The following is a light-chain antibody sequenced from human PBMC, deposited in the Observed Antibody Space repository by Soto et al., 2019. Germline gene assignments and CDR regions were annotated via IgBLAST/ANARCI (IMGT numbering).Light chain of an antibody. Sequence: EVVMTQSPATLSVSPGERATLSCRASQFVSTNLAWYQQKPGQAPRLLIYSASTMATGIPARFSGSWSGTDCTRTGSSLQLDDSAVYYCQQFNNWPPLSFGGGTKVEIK. J-gene: IGKJ4*01. V-gene: IGKV3D-15*01. CDR1: QFVSTN. CDR3: QQFNNWPPLS. CDR2: SAS.